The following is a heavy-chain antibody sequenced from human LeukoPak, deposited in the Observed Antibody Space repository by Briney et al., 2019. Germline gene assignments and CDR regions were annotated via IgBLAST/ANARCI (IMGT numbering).Heavy chain of an antibody. Sequence: ASVKVSCKASGYSFTSHYMHWVRQAPGQGLEWMGWMNPNSGNTGYAQKFQGRVTITRNTSISTAYMELSSLRSEDTAVYYCARGGSWYYDSSGRYYFDYWGQGTLVTVSS. J-gene: IGHJ4*02. CDR1: GYSFTSHY. V-gene: IGHV1-8*03. D-gene: IGHD3-22*01. CDR3: ARGGSWYYDSSGRYYFDY. CDR2: MNPNSGNT.